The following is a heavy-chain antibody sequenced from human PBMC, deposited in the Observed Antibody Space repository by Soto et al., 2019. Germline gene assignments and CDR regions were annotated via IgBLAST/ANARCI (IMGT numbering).Heavy chain of an antibody. D-gene: IGHD3-10*01. Sequence: KPSETLSLTCAVYGGSFSGYYWSWIRQPPGKGLEWIGEINHSGSTNYNPSLKSRVTISVDTSKNQFSLKLSSVAAADTAVYYCARFNDGSGSYYFDYWGQGTLVTVSS. CDR3: ARFNDGSGSYYFDY. CDR2: INHSGST. V-gene: IGHV4-34*01. CDR1: GGSFSGYY. J-gene: IGHJ4*02.